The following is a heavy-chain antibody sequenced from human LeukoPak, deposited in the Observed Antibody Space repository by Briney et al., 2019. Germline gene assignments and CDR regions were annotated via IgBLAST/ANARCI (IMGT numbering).Heavy chain of an antibody. J-gene: IGHJ3*02. CDR3: ARPYYDFWSGYYTGDAFDI. CDR1: GGSFSGYY. Sequence: PSETLSLTCAVYGGSFSGYYWSWIRQPPGKGLEWIGEINHSGSTNYNPSLKSRVTISVDTSKNQFSLKLSSVTAADTAVYYCARPYYDFWSGYYTGDAFDIWGQGTMVTVSS. CDR2: INHSGST. D-gene: IGHD3-3*01. V-gene: IGHV4-34*01.